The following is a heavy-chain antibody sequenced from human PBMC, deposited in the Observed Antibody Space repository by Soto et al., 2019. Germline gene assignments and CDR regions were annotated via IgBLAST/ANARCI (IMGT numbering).Heavy chain of an antibody. D-gene: IGHD5-18*01. V-gene: IGHV1-18*01. CDR3: ARAWIQLWLRDAFDI. CDR1: GYTFTSYG. Sequence: QVQLVQSGAEVKKPGASVKVSCKASGYTFTSYGISWVRQAPGQGLEWMGWISAYNGNTNYAQKLQGRVTMTTDTATSTAHMELRSLRSDDTAVYYCARAWIQLWLRDAFDIWGQGTMVTVSS. J-gene: IGHJ3*02. CDR2: ISAYNGNT.